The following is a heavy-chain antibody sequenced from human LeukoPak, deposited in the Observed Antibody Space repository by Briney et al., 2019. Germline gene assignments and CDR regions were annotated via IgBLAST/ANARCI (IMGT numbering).Heavy chain of an antibody. D-gene: IGHD6-6*01. CDR3: AREALRRPFDP. CDR1: GFTFSSYW. CDR2: IKQDGSEK. Sequence: GGSLRLSCAASGFTFSSYWMSWVRQAPGKGLEWVANIKQDGSEKYYVDSVKGRFTISRDNAKNSLYLQMYSLRAEDTAVYYCAREALRRPFDPWGQGTLVTVSS. V-gene: IGHV3-7*03. J-gene: IGHJ5*02.